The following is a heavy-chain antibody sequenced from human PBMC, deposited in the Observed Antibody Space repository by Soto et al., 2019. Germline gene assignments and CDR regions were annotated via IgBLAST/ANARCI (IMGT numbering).Heavy chain of an antibody. CDR2: IKQDGSEK. V-gene: IGHV3-7*01. D-gene: IGHD3-3*01. J-gene: IGHJ6*02. CDR1: GFTFSSYW. Sequence: LRLSCAASGFTFSSYWMSWVRQAPGKGLEWVANIKQDGSEKYYVDSVKGRFTISRDNAKNSLYLQMNSLRAEDTAVYYCARDEVLWSGYYRRKNYYYYGTDVWGQGTTVTVSS. CDR3: ARDEVLWSGYYRRKNYYYYGTDV.